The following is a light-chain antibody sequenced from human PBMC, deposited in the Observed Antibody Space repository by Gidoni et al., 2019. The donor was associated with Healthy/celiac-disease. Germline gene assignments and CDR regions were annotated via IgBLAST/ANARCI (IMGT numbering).Light chain of an antibody. V-gene: IGKV1-39*01. CDR3: QQSYSTPLT. J-gene: IGKJ4*01. CDR1: QSISSY. CDR2: AAS. Sequence: DIQMTQSPSSLSASVGDRVTITCRASQSISSYLNWYQQKPGKAPKLLIYAASSLQGGVPSRFSGSVSGTDFTLTISSLQPEDFATYYCQQSYSTPLTFGGWTKVEIK.